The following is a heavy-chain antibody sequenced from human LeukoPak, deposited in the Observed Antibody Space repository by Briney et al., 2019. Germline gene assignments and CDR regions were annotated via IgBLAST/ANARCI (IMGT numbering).Heavy chain of an antibody. V-gene: IGHV4-30-4*08. J-gene: IGHJ3*02. Sequence: SETLSLTCTVSGGSISSGDYYWSWIRQPPGKGLEWIVYIYYSGSTYYNPSLKSRVTISVDTSKNQFSLKLSSVTAADTAVYYCARAPYYYDSSGEGAFDIWGQGTMVTVSS. CDR1: GGSISSGDYY. D-gene: IGHD3-22*01. CDR3: ARAPYYYDSSGEGAFDI. CDR2: IYYSGST.